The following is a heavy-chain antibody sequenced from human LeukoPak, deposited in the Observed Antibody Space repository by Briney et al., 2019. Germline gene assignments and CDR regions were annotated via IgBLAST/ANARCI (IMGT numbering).Heavy chain of an antibody. V-gene: IGHV5-51*01. D-gene: IGHD3-22*01. CDR1: GYSFTSYW. Sequence: GESLEISCKGSGYSFTSYWIGWVRQMPGKGLEWMAIIYPGDSDTRYSPSLEGQVTISADKSISTAYLQWSSLKASDTAMYYCARSSDSSGYYEYFDYWGQGPLLTVSS. J-gene: IGHJ4*02. CDR2: IYPGDSDT. CDR3: ARSSDSSGYYEYFDY.